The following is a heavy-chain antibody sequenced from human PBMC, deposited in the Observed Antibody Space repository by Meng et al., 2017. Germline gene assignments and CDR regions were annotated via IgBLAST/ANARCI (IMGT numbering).Heavy chain of an antibody. CDR1: GSVFSSSA. J-gene: IGHJ4*02. CDR2: IMPIFCTA. Sequence: VHLVPSWPEVPKPGFSVKGSSKASGSVFSSSAISWVRQAPGQGLEWVGGIMPIFCTANYAQKCQGRVTITADESTSTAYMELSSLSSEDTAVYYCAGDSDCSCWYDYFGYWGQGTLVTVSS. V-gene: IGHV1-69*01. D-gene: IGHD6-13*01. CDR3: AGDSDCSCWYDYFGY.